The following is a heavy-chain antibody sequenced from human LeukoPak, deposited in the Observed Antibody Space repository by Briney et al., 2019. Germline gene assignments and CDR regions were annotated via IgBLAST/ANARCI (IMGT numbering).Heavy chain of an antibody. CDR3: AIYSDTYYFDH. Sequence: GESLKISCKGSGYSFTSSWVGWVRQMPGKGLEWMGIIYPGDSDTRYSPSFQGQVTISADKSISTAYLQWSSLKASDTAMYYCAIYSDTYYFDHWGQGTLVTVSS. J-gene: IGHJ4*02. V-gene: IGHV5-51*01. CDR2: IYPGDSDT. CDR1: GYSFTSSW. D-gene: IGHD1-26*01.